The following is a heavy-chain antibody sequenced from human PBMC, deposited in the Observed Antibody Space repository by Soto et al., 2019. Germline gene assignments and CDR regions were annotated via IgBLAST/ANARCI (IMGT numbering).Heavy chain of an antibody. CDR1: SFSVSSCA. V-gene: IGHV3-64D*06. CDR2: ITSEGDRT. J-gene: IGHJ4*02. D-gene: IGHD2-21*01. CDR3: VKGNQLLRYYFEY. Sequence: SLTLSFLASSFSVSSCAMHWVRQAPGKGLEYVSGITSEGDRTWHADSVKGRFTISRDNSKNTLYLQMSSLRAEDTAVYYCVKGNQLLRYYFEYWGQGTLVTSPQ.